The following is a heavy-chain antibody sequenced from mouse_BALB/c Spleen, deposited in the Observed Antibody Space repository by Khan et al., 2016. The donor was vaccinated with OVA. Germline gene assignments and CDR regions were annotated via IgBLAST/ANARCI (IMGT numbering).Heavy chain of an antibody. Sequence: QVQLKQSGPGLVQPSQSLSITCTVSGFSLTYYGVHWVRQPPGKGLEWLGVIWSGGSTDYDAAFISRLSINKDNSKSQVFFKMNSLQADDTAIYYCARFYDYEGYFDVWDAGTTVTVSS. V-gene: IGHV2-4*02. CDR3: ARFYDYEGYFDV. CDR2: IWSGGST. J-gene: IGHJ1*01. D-gene: IGHD2-4*01. CDR1: GFSLTYYG.